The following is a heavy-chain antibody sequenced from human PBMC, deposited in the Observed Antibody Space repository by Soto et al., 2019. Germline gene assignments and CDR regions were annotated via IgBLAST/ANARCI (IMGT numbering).Heavy chain of an antibody. CDR2: FDPEDGET. Sequence: KKTPASVKVSCKVSGYTLTELSMHWVRQAPGKGLEWMGGFDPEDGETIYAQKFQGRVTMTEDTSTDTAYMELSSLRSEDTAVYYCATRQRSSGWYYFDYWGQGTLVTVSS. J-gene: IGHJ4*02. D-gene: IGHD6-19*01. CDR1: GYTLTELS. V-gene: IGHV1-24*01. CDR3: ATRQRSSGWYYFDY.